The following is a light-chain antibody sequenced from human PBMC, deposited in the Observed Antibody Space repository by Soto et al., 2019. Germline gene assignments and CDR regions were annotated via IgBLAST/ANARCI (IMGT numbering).Light chain of an antibody. CDR2: DAS. CDR1: QTVGSR. V-gene: IGKV3-11*01. Sequence: EIVLPQSPATLSPSQGERSPLCPRASQTVGSRLAWYQHKPGQPPRLLIYDASNRATGIPARFSGSGSGTDFTLTISSLEPEDFAVYYCQQRSNWPRTFGQGTKVDIK. J-gene: IGKJ1*01. CDR3: QQRSNWPRT.